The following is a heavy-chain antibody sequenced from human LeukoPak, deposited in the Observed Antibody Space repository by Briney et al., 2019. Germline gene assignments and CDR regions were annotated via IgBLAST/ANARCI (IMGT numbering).Heavy chain of an antibody. Sequence: ASVKVSCKASGYTFTGYYMHWVRQAPGQGLEWMRWINPNSGGTNYAQKFQGRVTMTRDTSTSTVYMELSSLRSEDTAVYYCARGPGSTSDYWGQGTLVTVSS. D-gene: IGHD2-15*01. V-gene: IGHV1-2*02. CDR3: ARGPGSTSDY. J-gene: IGHJ4*02. CDR1: GYTFTGYY. CDR2: INPNSGGT.